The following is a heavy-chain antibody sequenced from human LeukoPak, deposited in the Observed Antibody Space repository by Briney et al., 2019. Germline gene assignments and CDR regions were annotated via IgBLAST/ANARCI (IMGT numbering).Heavy chain of an antibody. CDR1: GDTFTKSW. Sequence: GESLKISCLGSGDTFTKSWIDWARLMPGKGLEWVGLINPADSHTRLSPSLQGQVAMSADKSISTAYLHLISLKASDTAIYFCASLAFGAGENWGQGTLVTVSS. CDR2: INPADSHT. CDR3: ASLAFGAGEN. D-gene: IGHD3-10*01. J-gene: IGHJ4*02. V-gene: IGHV5-51*01.